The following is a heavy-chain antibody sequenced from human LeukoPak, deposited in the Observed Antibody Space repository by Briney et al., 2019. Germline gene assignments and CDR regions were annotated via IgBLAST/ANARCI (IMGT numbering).Heavy chain of an antibody. CDR2: TYYRSKWYN. CDR3: ARLGDYVDTAYYYGMDV. V-gene: IGHV6-1*01. Sequence: SQTLSLTCAISGDSVSSNSAAWNWIRQSPSRGLEWLGRTYYRSKWYNDYAVSVKSRITINPDTSENQFSLQLNSVTPEDTAVYYCARLGDYVDTAYYYGMDVWGQGTTVTVSS. D-gene: IGHD5-18*01. CDR1: GDSVSSNSAA. J-gene: IGHJ6*02.